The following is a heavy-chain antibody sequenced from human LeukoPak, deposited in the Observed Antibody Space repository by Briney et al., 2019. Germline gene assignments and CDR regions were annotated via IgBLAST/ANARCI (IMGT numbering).Heavy chain of an antibody. CDR1: GGSISSSSYY. D-gene: IGHD5-18*01. CDR3: ARIVDTATGGRWFDP. V-gene: IGHV4-39*07. Sequence: PSETLSLTCTVSGGSISSSSYYWGWIRQPPGKGLEWIGSIYYSGSTYYNPSLKSRVTISVDTSKNQFSLKLSSVTAADTAVYYCARIVDTATGGRWFDPWGQGTLVTVSS. J-gene: IGHJ5*02. CDR2: IYYSGST.